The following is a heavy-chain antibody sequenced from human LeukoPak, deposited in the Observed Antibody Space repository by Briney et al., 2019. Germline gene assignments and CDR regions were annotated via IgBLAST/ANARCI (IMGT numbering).Heavy chain of an antibody. CDR2: IKEDGSEK. CDR3: AKDRSCTGSSCNVGS. D-gene: IGHD2-2*01. Sequence: PGGSLRLSCVASGFTFSTYWMSWVRQAPGKGLEWVASIKEDGSEKYYVDSVKGRFIISRDNAKKSLNLQMNSLRAEDTAVYYCAKDRSCTGSSCNVGSWGQGTMVTVSS. J-gene: IGHJ3*01. CDR1: GFTFSTYW. V-gene: IGHV3-7*01.